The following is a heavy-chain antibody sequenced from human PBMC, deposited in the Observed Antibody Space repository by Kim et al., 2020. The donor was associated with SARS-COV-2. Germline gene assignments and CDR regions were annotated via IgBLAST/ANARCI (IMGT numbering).Heavy chain of an antibody. CDR2: ISAYNGNT. CDR3: ARVDSSGWYPPHGAFDI. V-gene: IGHV1-18*04. CDR1: GYTFTSYG. D-gene: IGHD6-19*01. J-gene: IGHJ3*02. Sequence: ASVKVSCKASGYTFTSYGISWVRQAPGQGLEWMGWISAYNGNTNYAQKLQGRVTMTTDTSTSTAYMELRSLRSDDTAVYYCARVDSSGWYPPHGAFDIWGQGTMVTVSS.